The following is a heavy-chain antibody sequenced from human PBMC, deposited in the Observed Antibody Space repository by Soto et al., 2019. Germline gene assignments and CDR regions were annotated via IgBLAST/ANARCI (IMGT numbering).Heavy chain of an antibody. Sequence: GGSLRLSCAASGFTFDDYAMHWVRQAPGKGLEWVSGISWNSGSIGYADSVKGRFTISRDNAKNSLYLQMNSLRAEDTALYSCAKAAPGHFDYWGQGTLVTVSS. V-gene: IGHV3-9*01. CDR1: GFTFDDYA. CDR3: AKAAPGHFDY. CDR2: ISWNSGSI. J-gene: IGHJ4*02.